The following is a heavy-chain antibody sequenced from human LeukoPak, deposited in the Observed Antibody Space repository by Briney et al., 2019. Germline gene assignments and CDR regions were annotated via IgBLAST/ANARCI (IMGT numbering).Heavy chain of an antibody. CDR3: ARGISRAKTDY. CDR2: ISDSGST. V-gene: IGHV4-59*01. CDR1: GGSITSYH. Sequence: SETLSLTCTVSGGSITSYHWSWIRQPPGKGLEWIGYISDSGSTNYNPSLKSRVTISLDTSKNQFSLKLSSVTAADTAVYFCARGISRAKTDYWGQGTLVTVSS. J-gene: IGHJ4*02.